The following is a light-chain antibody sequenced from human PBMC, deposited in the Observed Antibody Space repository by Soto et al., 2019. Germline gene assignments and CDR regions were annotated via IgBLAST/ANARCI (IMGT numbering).Light chain of an antibody. CDR1: QSVSSSY. V-gene: IGKV3-20*01. CDR2: AAS. Sequence: EIVLTQSPGTLSLSPGERATLSCRASQSVSSSYLAWYQQKPGQAPRLLIYAASSRATGIPDRFTGSGSGTDFTLTISRLEPEDFAVYYCQQYGSSHFTFGPGTEVELK. CDR3: QQYGSSHFT. J-gene: IGKJ3*01.